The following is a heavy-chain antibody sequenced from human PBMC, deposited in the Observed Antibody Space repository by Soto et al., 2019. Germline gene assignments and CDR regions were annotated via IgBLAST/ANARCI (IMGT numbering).Heavy chain of an antibody. CDR1: GFTFSSFG. CDR2: ISGSGGST. Sequence: GGSLRLSCAASGFTFSSFGMSWVRQPPGKGLEWVSAISGSGGSTYHADSVKGRFTISRDNSKNTLYLQMNSLRAEDTAVYCCANYLTAVGATSPFDYWGQGTLVTVSS. V-gene: IGHV3-23*01. CDR3: ANYLTAVGATSPFDY. J-gene: IGHJ4*02. D-gene: IGHD1-26*01.